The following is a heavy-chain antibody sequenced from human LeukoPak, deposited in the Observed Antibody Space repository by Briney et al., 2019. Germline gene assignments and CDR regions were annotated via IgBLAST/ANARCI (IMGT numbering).Heavy chain of an antibody. CDR1: GYTFSGYY. V-gene: IGHV1-2*02. D-gene: IGHD3-10*01. J-gene: IGHJ4*02. CDR3: ASGITMVRGVQTIDY. Sequence: ASVKVSCKASGYTFSGYYMHWLRQAPGHGLEWMGWINPNRGGTNYAQKFQGRVTMTRDTSISTAYMELSRLRSDDTAVYYCASGITMVRGVQTIDYWGQGTLVTVSS. CDR2: INPNRGGT.